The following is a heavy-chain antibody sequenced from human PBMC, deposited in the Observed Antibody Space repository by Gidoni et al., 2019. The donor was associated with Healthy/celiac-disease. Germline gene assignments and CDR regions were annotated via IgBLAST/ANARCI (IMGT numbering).Heavy chain of an antibody. V-gene: IGHV4-39*01. D-gene: IGHD6-13*01. J-gene: IGHJ5*02. Sequence: QLQLQESGPGLVKPSETLSLTCTVSGGSISSSSYYWGWIRQPPGKGLEWIGSIYYSGSTYYNPSLKSRVTISVDTSKNQFSLKLSSVTAADTAVYYCARFGSSWPNWFDPWGQGTLVTVSS. CDR2: IYYSGST. CDR3: ARFGSSWPNWFDP. CDR1: GGSISSSSYY.